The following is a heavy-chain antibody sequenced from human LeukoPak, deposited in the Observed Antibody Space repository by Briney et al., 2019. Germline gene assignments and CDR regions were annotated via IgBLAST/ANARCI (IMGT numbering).Heavy chain of an antibody. V-gene: IGHV4-39*07. CDR2: IYYSGST. Sequence: PSETLSLTCTVSGGSISSSSYYWGWIRQPPGKGLEWIGSIYYSGSTNYNPSLKSRVTISVDTSKNQFSLKLSSVTAADTAVYYCARDISYCSGGSCYDDAFDIWGQGTMVTVSS. CDR1: GGSISSSSYY. J-gene: IGHJ3*02. D-gene: IGHD2-15*01. CDR3: ARDISYCSGGSCYDDAFDI.